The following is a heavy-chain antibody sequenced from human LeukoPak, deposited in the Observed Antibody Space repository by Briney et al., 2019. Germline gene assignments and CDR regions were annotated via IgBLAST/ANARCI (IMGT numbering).Heavy chain of an antibody. CDR2: IYYSGST. CDR3: ASDNYYDSSGYYYFDN. Sequence: PSETLSLTYTVPGGSISSYYWRWIRQPPGKGLEWIGYIYYSGSTNYNPSLKSRVTISVDTSKNQFSLKLSSVTAADTAVYYCASDNYYDSSGYYYFDNWGQGTLVTVSS. V-gene: IGHV4-59*01. J-gene: IGHJ4*02. CDR1: GGSISSYY. D-gene: IGHD3-22*01.